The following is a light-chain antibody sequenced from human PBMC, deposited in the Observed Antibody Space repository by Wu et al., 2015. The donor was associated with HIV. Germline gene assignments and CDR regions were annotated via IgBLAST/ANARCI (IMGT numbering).Light chain of an antibody. J-gene: IGKJ1*01. CDR1: QSISNW. Sequence: DIQMTQSSSTLSASVGDRVTITCRASQSISNWLAWFQQKPGKAPNLLISKASNLENGVPSRFSGSGSGTEFTLTISSLQPDDFATYYCQQYNSYRWTFGQGTKVEIK. V-gene: IGKV1-5*03. CDR3: QQYNSYRWT. CDR2: KAS.